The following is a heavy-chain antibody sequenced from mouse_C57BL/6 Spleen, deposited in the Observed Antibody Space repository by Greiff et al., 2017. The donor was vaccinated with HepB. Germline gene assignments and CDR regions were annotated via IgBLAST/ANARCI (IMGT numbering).Heavy chain of an antibody. V-gene: IGHV1-80*01. CDR3: ARTTTVVARAMDY. CDR2: IYPGDGDT. CDR1: GYAFSSYW. J-gene: IGHJ4*01. D-gene: IGHD1-1*01. Sequence: VKVVESGAELVKPGASVKISCKASGYAFSSYWMNWVKQRPGKGLEWIGQIYPGDGDTNYNGKFKGKATLTADKSSSTAYMQLSSLTSEDSAVYFCARTTTVVARAMDYWGQGTSVTVSS.